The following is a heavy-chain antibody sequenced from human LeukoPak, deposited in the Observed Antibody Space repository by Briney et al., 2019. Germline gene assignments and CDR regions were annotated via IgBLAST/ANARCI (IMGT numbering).Heavy chain of an antibody. V-gene: IGHV7-4-1*02. Sequence: ASVKVSCRASGYTFTSYAMNWVRQAPGQGLEWMGWINTNTGNPTYAQGFTGRSVFSLDTSVSTAYLQISSLKAEDTAVYYCAREYYSSGWSDYYYYYMDVWGKGTTVTVSS. CDR3: AREYYSSGWSDYYYYYMDV. D-gene: IGHD6-19*01. CDR1: GYTFTSYA. J-gene: IGHJ6*03. CDR2: INTNTGNP.